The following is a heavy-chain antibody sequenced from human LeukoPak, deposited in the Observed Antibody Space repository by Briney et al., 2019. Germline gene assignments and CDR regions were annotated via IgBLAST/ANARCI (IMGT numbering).Heavy chain of an antibody. CDR1: GYTFTSYA. J-gene: IGHJ4*02. CDR2: INTNTGNP. D-gene: IGHD5-12*01. Sequence: ASVNVSCKASGYTFTSYAMNWVRQAPGQGLEWMGWINTNTGNPTYAQGFTGRFVFSLDTSVSTAYLQISSLKAEDTAVYYCASPQRRDSGYDFNYWGQGTLVTVSS. CDR3: ASPQRRDSGYDFNY. V-gene: IGHV7-4-1*02.